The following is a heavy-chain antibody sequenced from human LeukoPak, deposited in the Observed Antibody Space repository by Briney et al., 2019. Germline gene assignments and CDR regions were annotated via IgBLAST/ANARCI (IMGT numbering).Heavy chain of an antibody. CDR2: MNPNSGNT. CDR3: ARDYRPTHDSSGKPPRGALDI. D-gene: IGHD3-22*01. V-gene: IGHV1-8*01. Sequence: ASVKVSCKASGYTFTSYDINWVRQATGQGLEWMGWMNPNSGNTGYAQKFQGRVTMTRNTSISTAYMELSSLRSEDTAVYYCARDYRPTHDSSGKPPRGALDIWGQGTVVTVSS. CDR1: GYTFTSYD. J-gene: IGHJ3*02.